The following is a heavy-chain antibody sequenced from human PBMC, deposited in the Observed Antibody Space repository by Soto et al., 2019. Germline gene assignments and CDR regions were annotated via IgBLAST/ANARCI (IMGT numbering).Heavy chain of an antibody. Sequence: EVQLVESGGGLVKPGRSLRLSCTASGFTFGDYAMSWFRQAPGKGLEWVGFIRSKAYGGTTEYAASVKGRFTISRDDSKSIAYLQMNSLKTEDTAVYYCTRDLEYDYVWGIYRNDAFDIWGQGTMVTVSS. D-gene: IGHD3-16*02. CDR3: TRDLEYDYVWGIYRNDAFDI. CDR2: IRSKAYGGTT. CDR1: GFTFGDYA. J-gene: IGHJ3*02. V-gene: IGHV3-49*05.